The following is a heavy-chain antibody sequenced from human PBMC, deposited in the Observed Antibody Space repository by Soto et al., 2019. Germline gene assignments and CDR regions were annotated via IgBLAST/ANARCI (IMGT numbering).Heavy chain of an antibody. CDR2: VYYNGDT. CDR3: ARGHGHGGSSFDF. Sequence: QVQLQESGPGLVKPSETLSLTCTVSGGSTHSYYWAWIRQPPGKGLEWMGYVYYNGDTNYNPALNSRLTISVDASKNQFSLKLTSVTPADTAVYYCARGHGHGGSSFDFWGQGTLVTVSS. J-gene: IGHJ4*02. V-gene: IGHV4-59*13. D-gene: IGHD2-15*01. CDR1: GGSTHSYY.